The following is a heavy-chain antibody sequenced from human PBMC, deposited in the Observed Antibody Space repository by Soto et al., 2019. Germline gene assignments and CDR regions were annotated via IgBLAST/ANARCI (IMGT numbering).Heavy chain of an antibody. CDR2: IIPIYSTA. V-gene: IGHV1-69*06. Sequence: GASVKVSCKASGGTFSRYAIRWVRQAPGQELEWMGGIIPIYSTANYAQKFQDTVTFTADKSTSTAYMELSSLRSDDPALYYCAAVSGTTRCAFLIWGQGTMVPVS. CDR3: AAVSGTTRCAFLI. J-gene: IGHJ3*02. CDR1: GGTFSRYA. D-gene: IGHD6-19*01.